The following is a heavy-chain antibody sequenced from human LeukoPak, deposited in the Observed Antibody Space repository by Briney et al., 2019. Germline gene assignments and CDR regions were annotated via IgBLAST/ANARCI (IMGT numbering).Heavy chain of an antibody. J-gene: IGHJ4*02. CDR1: GGSISSSSYY. CDR3: ARVPNEIAAPDY. CDR2: IYYSGST. Sequence: SETLSLTCTVSGGSISSSSYYWGWIRQPPGKGLEWIGSIYYSGSTYYNPSLKSRVTISVDTSKNQFSLKLSSVTAAGTAVYYCARVPNEIAAPDYWGQGTLVTVSS. V-gene: IGHV4-39*01. D-gene: IGHD6-6*01.